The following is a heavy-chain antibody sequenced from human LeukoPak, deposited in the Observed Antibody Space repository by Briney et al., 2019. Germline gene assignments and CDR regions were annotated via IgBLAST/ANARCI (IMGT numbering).Heavy chain of an antibody. CDR1: GGSISSSSYY. D-gene: IGHD6-13*01. CDR3: ARVTLSGYSSSWYRYYFDY. Sequence: SETLSLTCTVSGGSISSSSYYWGWIRQPPGKGLEWIGSIYYSGSTYYNPSLKSRVTISVDTSKNQFSLKLSSVTAADTAVYYCARVTLSGYSSSWYRYYFDYWGQGTLVTVSS. J-gene: IGHJ4*02. V-gene: IGHV4-39*07. CDR2: IYYSGST.